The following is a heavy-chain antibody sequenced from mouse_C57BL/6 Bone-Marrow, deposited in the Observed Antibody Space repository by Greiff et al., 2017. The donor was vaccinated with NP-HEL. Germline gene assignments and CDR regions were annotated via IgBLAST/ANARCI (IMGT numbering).Heavy chain of an antibody. CDR1: GYTFTDYY. J-gene: IGHJ3*01. CDR3: AIDYYGSSYGIAY. V-gene: IGHV1-19*01. CDR2: INPYNGGT. D-gene: IGHD1-1*01. Sequence: EVQLQESGPVLVKPGASVKMSCKASGYTFTDYYMNWVKQSHGKSLEWIGVINPYNGGTSYNQKFKGKATLTVDKSSSTAYMELNSLTSEDSAVYYCAIDYYGSSYGIAYWGQGTLVTVSA.